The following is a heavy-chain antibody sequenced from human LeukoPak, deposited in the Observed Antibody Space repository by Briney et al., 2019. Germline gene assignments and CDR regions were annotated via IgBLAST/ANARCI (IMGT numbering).Heavy chain of an antibody. CDR1: GGSMSSYY. D-gene: IGHD3-22*01. CDR2: IFTSGNT. Sequence: KPSETLSLTCTVSGGSMSSYYRSWIRQPAGKGLEWIGRIFTSGNTNYNPSLNSRVTLSVDTSKNQFSLKLSSVTAADTAVYYCARSYDRSGYSVGFDFWGQGVLVTVSS. J-gene: IGHJ4*02. V-gene: IGHV4-4*07. CDR3: ARSYDRSGYSVGFDF.